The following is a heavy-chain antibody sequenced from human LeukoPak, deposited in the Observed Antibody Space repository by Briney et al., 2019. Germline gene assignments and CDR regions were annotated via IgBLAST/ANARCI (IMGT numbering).Heavy chain of an antibody. Sequence: GGSLILSSTASGFTFSDYNMSWIRQAPGKGLEWVSYISGSGSHTTYANSVRGRFTITRDNAKNSLSLQVNSLRSDDTAVYYCARVGWTVAACTPDYWGQGTLVIVSS. D-gene: IGHD6-13*01. J-gene: IGHJ4*02. CDR1: GFTFSDYN. CDR2: ISGSGSHT. CDR3: ARVGWTVAACTPDY. V-gene: IGHV3-11*06.